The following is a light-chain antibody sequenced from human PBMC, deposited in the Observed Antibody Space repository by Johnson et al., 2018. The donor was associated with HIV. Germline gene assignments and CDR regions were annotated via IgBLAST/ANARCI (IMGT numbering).Light chain of an antibody. CDR1: RSNIVNNY. Sequence: QSVLTQPPSVSAAPGQKVTISCSGGRSNIVNNYVSWYQQLPGTTPKLLMYEDNERPSGIPDRFSGSKSGTSATLGISGLQTGDEADYFCGTWDSRLSIFVFGTGTKITV. V-gene: IGLV1-51*02. CDR3: GTWDSRLSIFV. CDR2: EDN. J-gene: IGLJ1*01.